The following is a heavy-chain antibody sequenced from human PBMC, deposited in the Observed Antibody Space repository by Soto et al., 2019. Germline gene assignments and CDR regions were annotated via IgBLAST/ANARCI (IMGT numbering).Heavy chain of an antibody. V-gene: IGHV3-23*01. CDR3: RGDIVVVVAATRAFDI. J-gene: IGHJ3*02. Sequence: GGSLRLSCAASGFTFSSYAMSWVRQAPGKGLEWVSAISGSGGSTYYADSVKGRFTISRDNSKNTLYLQMNSLRAEDTAVYYCRGDIVVVVAATRAFDIWGPGTMVTVSS. CDR2: ISGSGGST. D-gene: IGHD2-15*01. CDR1: GFTFSSYA.